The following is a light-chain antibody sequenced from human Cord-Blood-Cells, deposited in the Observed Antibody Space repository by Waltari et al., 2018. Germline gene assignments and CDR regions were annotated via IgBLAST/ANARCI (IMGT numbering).Light chain of an antibody. V-gene: IGKV1-39*01. J-gene: IGKJ4*01. CDR3: QQSYSTPPLT. CDR2: AAS. Sequence: DIQMTQSPSSLSASVGDSVTITCRASQSISSYLNWYQQKPGNAPKLLIYAASSLQSGVPSRFSGSGSGTDFTLTISSLQPEDFATYYCQQSYSTPPLTFGGGTKVEIK. CDR1: QSISSY.